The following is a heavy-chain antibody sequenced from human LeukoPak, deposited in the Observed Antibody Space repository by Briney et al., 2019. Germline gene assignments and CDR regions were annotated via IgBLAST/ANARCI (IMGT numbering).Heavy chain of an antibody. CDR3: ARDIEAAGLFLDY. V-gene: IGHV3-7*01. J-gene: IGHJ4*02. CDR2: MKYDGSEE. Sequence: GESLKISCAASGFTFSSYWMSWVRQAPGKGLEWVANMKYDGSEEYYVDSVKGRFTISRDNAKNSLYLQMNSLRAEDTAVYYCARDIEAAGLFLDYWGQGTLVTVSS. D-gene: IGHD6-13*01. CDR1: GFTFSSYW.